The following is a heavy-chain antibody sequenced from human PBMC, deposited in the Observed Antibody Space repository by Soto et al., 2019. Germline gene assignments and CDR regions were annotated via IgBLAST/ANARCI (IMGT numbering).Heavy chain of an antibody. CDR2: IYHSGST. J-gene: IGHJ4*02. V-gene: IGHV4-30-2*01. Sequence: QLQLQESGSGLVKPSQTLSLTCAVSGGSISSGGYSWSWIRQPPGKGLEWIGYIYHSGSTYYNPSLKSRVTISVDRSKNKFSLKLSSVTAADTAGYYCARGRRGSSWYVDYWGQGTLVTVSS. D-gene: IGHD6-13*01. CDR1: GGSISSGGYS. CDR3: ARGRRGSSWYVDY.